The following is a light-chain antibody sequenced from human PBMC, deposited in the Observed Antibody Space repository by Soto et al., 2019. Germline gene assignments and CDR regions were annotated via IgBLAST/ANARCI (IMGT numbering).Light chain of an antibody. Sequence: QSALTQPPSASGSPGQSVTISCTGTSSDVGGYNYVSWYQQHPGKAPKLMIYEVSKRPSGVPDRFSGSKSGNTASLTVSGLQAEDEADYYCSSYAGSLVVFGGRTKLTVL. CDR3: SSYAGSLVV. CDR2: EVS. J-gene: IGLJ2*01. V-gene: IGLV2-8*01. CDR1: SSDVGGYNY.